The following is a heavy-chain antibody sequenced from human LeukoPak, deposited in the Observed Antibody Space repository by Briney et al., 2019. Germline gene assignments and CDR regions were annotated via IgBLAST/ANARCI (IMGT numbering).Heavy chain of an antibody. J-gene: IGHJ4*02. CDR2: INRDGSEQ. D-gene: IGHD5-18*01. V-gene: IGHV3-7*01. CDR3: ARAGEYSYGYYDH. Sequence: GGSLRLSCAASGFAFSSYWMTWVRQAPGKGLEGVATINRDGSEQFYVDSVKGRFTISRDNAKNSLILQMNSLRAEDTAVYYCARAGEYSYGYYDHWGQGTLVTVSS. CDR1: GFAFSSYW.